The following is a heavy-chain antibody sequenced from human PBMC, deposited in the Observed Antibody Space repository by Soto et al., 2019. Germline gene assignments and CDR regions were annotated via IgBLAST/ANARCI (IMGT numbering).Heavy chain of an antibody. V-gene: IGHV4-30-4*01. Sequence: PSETLSLTCPVSGGSISSGDYYWSWIRQPPGKGLEWIGYIYYSGSTYYNPSLKSRVTISVDTSKNQFSLKLSSVTAADTAVYYCARASRSGSYYYGPWGQGTLVTVSS. J-gene: IGHJ5*02. CDR2: IYYSGST. D-gene: IGHD1-26*01. CDR3: ARASRSGSYYYGP. CDR1: GGSISSGDYY.